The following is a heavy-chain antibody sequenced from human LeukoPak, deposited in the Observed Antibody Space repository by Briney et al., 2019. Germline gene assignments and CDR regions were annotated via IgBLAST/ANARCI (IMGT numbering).Heavy chain of an antibody. CDR3: ARDSGSYLNDAFDI. V-gene: IGHV3-21*01. CDR1: GFTFSSYS. Sequence: PGXSLRLSCAASGFTFSSYSMNWVRQAPGKGLEWVSSISSSSSYIYYADSVKGRFTISRDNAKNSLYLQMNSLRAEDTAVYYCARDSGSYLNDAFDIWGQGTMVTVSS. D-gene: IGHD1-26*01. CDR2: ISSSSSYI. J-gene: IGHJ3*02.